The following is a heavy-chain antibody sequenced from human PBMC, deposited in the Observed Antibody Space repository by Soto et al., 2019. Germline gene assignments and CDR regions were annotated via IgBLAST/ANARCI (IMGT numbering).Heavy chain of an antibody. CDR3: ARFDPKSFDI. J-gene: IGHJ3*02. CDR2: ISYDGSNK. Sequence: QVQLVESGGGVVQPGRSLRLSCAASGFTFSSYAMHWVRQAPGKGLERVAVISYDGSNKYYADSVKGRFTISRDNSKNTLYLQMNSLRAEDTAVYYCARFDPKSFDIWGQGTMVTVSS. CDR1: GFTFSSYA. V-gene: IGHV3-30-3*01.